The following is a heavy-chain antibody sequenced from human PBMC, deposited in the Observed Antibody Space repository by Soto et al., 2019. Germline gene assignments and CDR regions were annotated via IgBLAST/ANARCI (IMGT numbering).Heavy chain of an antibody. D-gene: IGHD6-19*01. CDR3: ATGTGWSTDD. J-gene: IGHJ4*02. Sequence: QVQLQQSGAGLVRPSETLSLTCTVSSGSISNHYLNLIRQTPGKGLEWIGYIHYSGRTNSNPSLKSQITISVDTSKNQFPLKTDSVSASDTAVYYCATGTGWSTDDWGQGTLVTVSS. V-gene: IGHV4-59*08. CDR1: SGSISNHY. CDR2: IHYSGRT.